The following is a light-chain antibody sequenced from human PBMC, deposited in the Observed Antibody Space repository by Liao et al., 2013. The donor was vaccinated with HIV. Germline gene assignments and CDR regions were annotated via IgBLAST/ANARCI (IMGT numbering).Light chain of an antibody. CDR2: QDS. CDR1: KLGDKY. Sequence: SYELTQPPSVSVSPGQTASITCSGDKLGDKYASWYQQKPGQSPVLVIYQDSKRPSGIPERFSGSNSGNTATLTISGTQAMDEADYYCQVWDRSSDHYVFGTGTKVTVL. J-gene: IGLJ1*01. V-gene: IGLV3-1*01. CDR3: QVWDRSSDHYV.